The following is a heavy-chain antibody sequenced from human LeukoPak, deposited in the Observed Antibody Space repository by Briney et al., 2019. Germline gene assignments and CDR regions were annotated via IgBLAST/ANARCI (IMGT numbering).Heavy chain of an antibody. CDR1: GFTFSSYE. J-gene: IGHJ4*02. Sequence: PGGSLRLSCAASGFTFSSYEMNWVRQAPGKGLEWVSYISSSGSTIYYADSVKGRFTISRDNAKNSLYLQMNSLRAEDTAVYYCAKSAWLLFQIDYWGQGTLVTVSS. V-gene: IGHV3-48*03. CDR3: AKSAWLLFQIDY. CDR2: ISSSGSTI. D-gene: IGHD5-12*01.